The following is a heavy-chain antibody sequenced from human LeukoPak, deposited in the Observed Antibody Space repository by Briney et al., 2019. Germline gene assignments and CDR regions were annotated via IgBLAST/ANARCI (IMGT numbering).Heavy chain of an antibody. Sequence: GGSLRLSCGASGFNFGDYTMHWVRQAPGKGLEWVSYISSSSSTIYYADSVKGRFTISRDNAKSSLYLQMNSLRAEDTAVYYCARVAGDLLDYWGQGTLVTVSS. CDR3: ARVAGDLLDY. CDR1: GFNFGDYT. J-gene: IGHJ4*02. D-gene: IGHD4-17*01. V-gene: IGHV3-48*04. CDR2: ISSSSSTI.